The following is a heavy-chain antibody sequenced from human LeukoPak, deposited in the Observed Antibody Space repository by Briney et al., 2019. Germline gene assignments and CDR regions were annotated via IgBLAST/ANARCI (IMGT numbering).Heavy chain of an antibody. V-gene: IGHV3-9*01. J-gene: IGHJ6*02. CDR2: ISWNSGSI. CDR3: ARAPRAVVVPAALWGYYYYGMDV. Sequence: GGSLRLSCAASGFTFDDYAMHWVRQAPGKGLEWVSGISWNSGSIGYADSVKGRFTISRDNAKNSLYLQMNSLRAEDTAVYYCARAPRAVVVPAALWGYYYYGMDVWGQGTTVTVSS. CDR1: GFTFDDYA. D-gene: IGHD2-2*01.